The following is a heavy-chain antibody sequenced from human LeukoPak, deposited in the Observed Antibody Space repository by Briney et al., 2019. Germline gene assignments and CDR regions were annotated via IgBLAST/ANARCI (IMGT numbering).Heavy chain of an antibody. J-gene: IGHJ6*02. V-gene: IGHV1-46*01. CDR1: GYTFTSYY. D-gene: IGHD1-26*01. CDR2: INPSGGST. CDR3: ARDIRARGASYYGMDV. Sequence: ASVKVSCKASGYTFTSYYMHWVRQAPGQGLEWMGIINPSGGSTSYAQKFQGRVTMTRDTSTSTVYMELSSLRSEGTAVYYCARDIRARGASYYGMDVWGQGTTVTVSS.